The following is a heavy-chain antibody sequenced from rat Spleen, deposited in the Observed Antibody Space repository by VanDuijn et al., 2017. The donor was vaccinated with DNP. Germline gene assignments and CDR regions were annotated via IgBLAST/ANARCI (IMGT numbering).Heavy chain of an antibody. CDR1: GYSITSNY. D-gene: IGHD1-9*01. CDR3: ARGISSYYGYNSYWYFDF. Sequence: EVRLQESGPGLVQPSQSLSLTCSVTGYSITSNYWAWIRKFPGNKMEWMGYISYSGSTGYNPSLKSRISITRDTSKNQFFLHLNSVTTEDTATYYCARGISSYYGYNSYWYFDFWGPGTMVTVSS. J-gene: IGHJ1*01. CDR2: ISYSGST. V-gene: IGHV3-1*01.